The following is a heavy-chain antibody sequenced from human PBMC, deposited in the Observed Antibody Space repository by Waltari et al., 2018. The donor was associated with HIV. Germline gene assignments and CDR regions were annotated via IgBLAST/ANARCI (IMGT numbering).Heavy chain of an antibody. D-gene: IGHD2-15*01. CDR2: MKQDGSEM. V-gene: IGHV3-7*04. Sequence: EVQLVESGGGLVQPGGSLRLSCVASGFTFSNYWMNWVRQAPGKGLEWVANMKQDGSEMSYVDSVKGRFTISRDNAKNSLYLEMHIVRDDDTAVYYCARGWSGSFDIWGQGTKVTVSS. CDR3: ARGWSGSFDI. CDR1: GFTFSNYW. J-gene: IGHJ3*02.